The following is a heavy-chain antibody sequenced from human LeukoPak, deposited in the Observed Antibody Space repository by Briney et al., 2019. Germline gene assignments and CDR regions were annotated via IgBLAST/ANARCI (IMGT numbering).Heavy chain of an antibody. CDR3: ARHPSAVAGKTFDC. V-gene: IGHV4-59*08. J-gene: IGHJ4*02. D-gene: IGHD6-19*01. CDR1: GGSISSYY. CDR2: VYYSGST. Sequence: SETLSLTCTVSGGSISSYYWSWIRQPPGRGLEWIGYVYYSGSTNYNSSLKSRVTISVDTSKNQFSLKLSSVTAADTAVYYCARHPSAVAGKTFDCWGQGTLVTVSS.